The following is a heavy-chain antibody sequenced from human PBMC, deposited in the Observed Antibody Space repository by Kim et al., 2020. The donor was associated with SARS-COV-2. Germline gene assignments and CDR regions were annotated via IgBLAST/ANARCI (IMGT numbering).Heavy chain of an antibody. J-gene: IGHJ4*02. D-gene: IGHD6-13*01. CDR3: ARGPAITVGSRPFDY. CDR2: IYYSGST. V-gene: IGHV4-39*01. Sequence: SETLSLTCTVSGGSISSSSYYWGWIRQPPGKGLEWIGSIYYSGSTYYNPSLKSRVTISVDTSKNQFSLKLSSVTAADTAVYYCARGPAITVGSRPFDYWGQGTLVTVSS. CDR1: GGSISSSSYY.